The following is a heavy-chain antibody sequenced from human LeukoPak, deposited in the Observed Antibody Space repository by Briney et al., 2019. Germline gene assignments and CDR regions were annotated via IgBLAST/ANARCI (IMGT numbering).Heavy chain of an antibody. CDR2: FYHGGST. Sequence: SETLSLTCTVSGASISSSTDYWGWIRQPPGKGLEWIGTFYHGGSTYYNPSLKSRVTISVDTSKNQFSLKLSSVTAADTAVYYCAKGRDLLTGFYEHWFDPWGQGTLVTVSS. V-gene: IGHV4-39*07. CDR1: GASISSSTDY. D-gene: IGHD3-9*01. CDR3: AKGRDLLTGFYEHWFDP. J-gene: IGHJ5*02.